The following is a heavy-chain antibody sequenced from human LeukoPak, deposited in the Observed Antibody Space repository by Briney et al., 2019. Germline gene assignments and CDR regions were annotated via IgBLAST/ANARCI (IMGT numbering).Heavy chain of an antibody. CDR2: INPNGGGT. Sequence: ASVKVSCKASGYTFTSYDINWVRQAPGQGLEWMGWINPNGGGTNYAQNFQGRVTMTRDTSISTAYMELSSLRSDDTAVYYCARDTCNGGRCFNWFDPWGQGTLVTVSS. CDR1: GYTFTSYD. V-gene: IGHV1-2*02. D-gene: IGHD2-15*01. J-gene: IGHJ5*02. CDR3: ARDTCNGGRCFNWFDP.